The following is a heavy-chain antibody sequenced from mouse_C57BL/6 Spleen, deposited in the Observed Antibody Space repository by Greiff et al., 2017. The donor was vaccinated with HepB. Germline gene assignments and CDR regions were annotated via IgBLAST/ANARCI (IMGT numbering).Heavy chain of an antibody. D-gene: IGHD2-2*01. Sequence: VKLMESGAELVKPGASVKLSCKASGYTFTEYTIHWVKQRSGQGLEWIGWFYPGSGSIKYNEKFKDKATLTADKSSSTVYMELSRLTSEDSAVYFCARHEEGGYGYPSFDYWGQGTTLTVSS. V-gene: IGHV1-62-2*01. J-gene: IGHJ2*01. CDR2: FYPGSGSI. CDR1: GYTFTEYT. CDR3: ARHEEGGYGYPSFDY.